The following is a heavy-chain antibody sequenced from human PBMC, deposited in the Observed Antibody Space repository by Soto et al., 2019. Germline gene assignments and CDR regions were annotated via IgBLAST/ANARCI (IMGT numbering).Heavy chain of an antibody. CDR2: IIPILGIA. Sequence: QVQLVQSGAEVKKPGSSVKVSCKASGGTFSSYTISWVRQAPGQGLEWMGRIIPILGIANYAQKFQGRDTITADKSTRSAYMELSSLRSEDTAVYYCASGARGVRYSSSSGDDYWGQGTLVTVSS. J-gene: IGHJ4*02. CDR1: GGTFSSYT. V-gene: IGHV1-69*02. D-gene: IGHD6-6*01. CDR3: ASGARGVRYSSSSGDDY.